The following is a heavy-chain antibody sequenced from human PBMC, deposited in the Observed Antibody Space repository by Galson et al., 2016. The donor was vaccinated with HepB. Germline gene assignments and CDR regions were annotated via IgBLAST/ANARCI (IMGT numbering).Heavy chain of an antibody. V-gene: IGHV4-61*02. Sequence: TLSLTCTVSGGSISSGDYYWSWIRQPAGKRLEWIGRVHTTGTTNYNPSLKSRVTISLDTSKGQFSLKVTSVTAADSAVYYCARSYGGYAFDIWGQGTMVTVSS. CDR1: GGSISSGDYY. D-gene: IGHD4-23*01. J-gene: IGHJ3*02. CDR3: ARSYGGYAFDI. CDR2: VHTTGTT.